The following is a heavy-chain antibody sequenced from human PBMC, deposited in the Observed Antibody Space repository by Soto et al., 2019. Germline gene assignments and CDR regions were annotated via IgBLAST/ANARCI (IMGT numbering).Heavy chain of an antibody. CDR2: IYYSGST. Sequence: SETLSLTCTVSGGSISSGDYYWSWIRQPPGKGLEWIGYIYYSGSTYYNPSLKSRVTISVDTSKNQFSLKLSSVTAADTAVYYCARVGRLKDFDYWGQGTLVTVSS. V-gene: IGHV4-30-4*01. CDR1: GGSISSGDYY. J-gene: IGHJ4*02. CDR3: ARVGRLKDFDY.